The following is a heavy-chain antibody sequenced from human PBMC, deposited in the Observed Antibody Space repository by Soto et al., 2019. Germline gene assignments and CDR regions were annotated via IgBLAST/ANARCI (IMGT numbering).Heavy chain of an antibody. CDR2: IYNSGST. V-gene: IGHV4-59*08. Sequence: PSETLSLTCTVSGGSISRYYWSWVRQPPGRGLEWIGFIYNSGSTNYNPSLKSRVTISIGTSKNQFSLKLSSVTAADTAVYYCARHPTVTEYYFDYWGQGTLVTSPQ. D-gene: IGHD4-17*01. CDR3: ARHPTVTEYYFDY. CDR1: GGSISRYY. J-gene: IGHJ4*02.